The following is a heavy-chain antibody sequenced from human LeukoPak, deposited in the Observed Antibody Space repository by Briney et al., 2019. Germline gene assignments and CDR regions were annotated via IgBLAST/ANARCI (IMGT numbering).Heavy chain of an antibody. J-gene: IGHJ4*02. Sequence: ASVKVSCKASGYTFTSYGISWVRQATGQGLEWMGWMNPNSGNTGYAQKFQGRVTITRNTFISTAYMELSSLRSEDTAVYYCARGRGYYDSSGYWGSDYWGQGTLVTVSS. V-gene: IGHV1-8*03. D-gene: IGHD3-22*01. CDR2: MNPNSGNT. CDR1: GYTFTSYG. CDR3: ARGRGYYDSSGYWGSDY.